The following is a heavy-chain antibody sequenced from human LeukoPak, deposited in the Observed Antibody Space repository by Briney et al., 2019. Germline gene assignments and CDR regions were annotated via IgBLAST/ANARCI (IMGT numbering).Heavy chain of an antibody. D-gene: IGHD5-18*01. CDR1: GYSISSGYY. V-gene: IGHV4-38-2*02. Sequence: PETLSLTCTVSGYSISSGYYWGWIRQPPGKGLEWIGSIYHSGSTYYNPSLKSRVTISVDTSKNQFSLKLSSVTAADTAVYYCARGGSYGTASWFDPWGQGTLVTVSS. CDR2: IYHSGST. CDR3: ARGGSYGTASWFDP. J-gene: IGHJ5*02.